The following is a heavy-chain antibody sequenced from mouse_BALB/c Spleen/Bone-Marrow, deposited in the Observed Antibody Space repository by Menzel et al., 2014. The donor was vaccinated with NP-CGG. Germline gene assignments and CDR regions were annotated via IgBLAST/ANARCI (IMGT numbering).Heavy chain of an antibody. CDR2: IYPGDGDT. CDR3: ARSGYGSNYDY. D-gene: IGHD1-1*01. Sequence: VQLQQSGAELVRPGSSVKISCKASGYAFSAYWMIWVKQRPGQGLEWIGQIYPGDGDTNYNGKFKGKATLTADKSSSTAYIQLSSLTSEVSAVYSCARSGYGSNYDYWGQGTTLTISS. J-gene: IGHJ2*01. V-gene: IGHV1-80*01. CDR1: GYAFSAYW.